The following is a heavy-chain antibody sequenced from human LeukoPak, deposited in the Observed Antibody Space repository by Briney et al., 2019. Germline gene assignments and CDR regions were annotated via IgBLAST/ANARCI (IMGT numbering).Heavy chain of an antibody. D-gene: IGHD5-18*01. CDR3: ARGDTAMGALLNPYYYMDV. V-gene: IGHV4-38-2*02. J-gene: IGHJ6*03. CDR2: IYHSGST. CDR1: GYSISSGYY. Sequence: PSETLSLTCTVSGYSISSGYYWGWIRQPPGKGLEWIGSIYHSGSTYYNPSLKSRVTISVDTSKNQFSLKLSSVTAADTAVYYCARGDTAMGALLNPYYYMDVWGKGTTVTISS.